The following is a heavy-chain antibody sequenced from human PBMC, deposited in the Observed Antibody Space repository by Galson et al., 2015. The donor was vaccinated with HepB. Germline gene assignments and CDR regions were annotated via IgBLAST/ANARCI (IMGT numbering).Heavy chain of an antibody. CDR3: ARVGCSSTSCPRLYYYYYYGMDV. CDR1: GFTFSSYA. CDR2: ISYDGSNK. J-gene: IGHJ6*04. Sequence: SLRLSCAASGFTFSSYAMHWVRQAPGKGLEWVAVISYDGSNKYYADSVKGRFTISRDNSKNTLYLQMNSLRAEDTAVYYCARVGCSSTSCPRLYYYYYYGMDVWGKGTTVTVSS. V-gene: IGHV3-30-3*01. D-gene: IGHD2-2*01.